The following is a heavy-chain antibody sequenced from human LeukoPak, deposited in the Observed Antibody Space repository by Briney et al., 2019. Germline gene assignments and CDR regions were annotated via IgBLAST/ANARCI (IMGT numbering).Heavy chain of an antibody. Sequence: GGSLRLSCAASGFTFSSYGTHWVRQAPGKGLEWVAFIRYDGSNKYYADSVKGRFTISRDNAKNSLYLQMNSLRAEDTAVYYCARGGVYSSRGIDYWGQGTLVTVSS. J-gene: IGHJ4*02. CDR3: ARGGVYSSRGIDY. V-gene: IGHV3-30*02. CDR2: IRYDGSNK. CDR1: GFTFSSYG. D-gene: IGHD6-13*01.